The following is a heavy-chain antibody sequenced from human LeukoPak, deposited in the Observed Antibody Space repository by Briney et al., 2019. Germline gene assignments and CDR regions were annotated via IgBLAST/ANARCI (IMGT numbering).Heavy chain of an antibody. CDR2: ISGSGGST. CDR3: ARDRVYYDFWSGYSPLYYYYGMDV. CDR1: GFTFSSYA. J-gene: IGHJ6*02. D-gene: IGHD3-3*01. Sequence: PGGSLRLSCAASGFTFSSYAMSWVRQAPGKGLEWVSAISGSGGSTYYADSVKGRFTISRDNSKNTLYLQMNSLRAEDTAVYYCARDRVYYDFWSGYSPLYYYYGMDVWGQGTTVTVSS. V-gene: IGHV3-23*01.